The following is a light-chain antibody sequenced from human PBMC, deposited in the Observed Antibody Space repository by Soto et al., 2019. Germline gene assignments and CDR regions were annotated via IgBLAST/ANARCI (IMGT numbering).Light chain of an antibody. V-gene: IGLV3-21*02. CDR3: QVWDGDSDHHV. J-gene: IGLJ1*01. CDR2: DDS. Sequence: SYELTQPPSVSVAPGQTARITCGGNNIGGISVHWYQQKPGQAPVLVVYDDSYRPSEIPERFSGSSSGNTATLTISWVEAGDEADYYCQVWDGDSDHHVFGPGTKLTVL. CDR1: NIGGIS.